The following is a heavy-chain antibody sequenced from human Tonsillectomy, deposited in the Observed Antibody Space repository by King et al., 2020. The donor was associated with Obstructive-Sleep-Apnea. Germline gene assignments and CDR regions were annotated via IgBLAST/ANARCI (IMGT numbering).Heavy chain of an antibody. J-gene: IGHJ4*02. CDR3: VSAVAGVGYY. D-gene: IGHD6-19*01. CDR1: GFTFISYW. Sequence: VQLVESGGWLVQPGGSLRLSCAAFGFTFISYWMHWVRQSPGKGLLWVSRISSDGCVTTYAVFVKGRCTVSRDDPKNTLYLQMNSLRADDTSVYYFVSAVAGVGYYCGQRTLVTVSS. CDR2: ISSDGCVT. V-gene: IGHV3-74*01.